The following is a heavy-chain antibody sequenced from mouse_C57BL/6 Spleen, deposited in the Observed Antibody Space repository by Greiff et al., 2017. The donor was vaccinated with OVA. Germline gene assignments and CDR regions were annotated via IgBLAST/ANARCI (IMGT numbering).Heavy chain of an antibody. J-gene: IGHJ2*01. V-gene: IGHV1-15*01. D-gene: IGHD2-3*01. CDR3: TLIYDGYYVAY. CDR1: GYTFTDYE. CDR2: IDPATGGT. Sequence: VQLQQSGAELVRPGASVTLSCKASGYTFTDYEMHWVKQTPVPGLEWIGAIDPATGGTASNQKFKGKAILTADKSSSTAYMELRSLTSEDSAVYYCTLIYDGYYVAYWGQGTTLTVSS.